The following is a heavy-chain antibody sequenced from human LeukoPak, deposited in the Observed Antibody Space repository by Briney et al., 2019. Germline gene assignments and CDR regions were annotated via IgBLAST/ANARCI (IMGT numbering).Heavy chain of an antibody. J-gene: IGHJ4*02. CDR3: VRGGWRIIETGGDS. D-gene: IGHD2-15*01. Sequence: GSLRLSCGASEFTFSTYAMNWVRQAPGKGLEWVGYISPTGSTMFYADSVKGRFTLSRDNADNSLYLRMNSLRVEDTALYYCVRGGWRIIETGGDSWGQGTLVTVSS. CDR2: ISPTGSTM. CDR1: EFTFSTYA. V-gene: IGHV3-48*04.